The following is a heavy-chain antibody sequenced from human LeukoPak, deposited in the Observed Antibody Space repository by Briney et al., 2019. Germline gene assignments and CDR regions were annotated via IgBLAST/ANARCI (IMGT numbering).Heavy chain of an antibody. CDR3: TTADY. CDR1: GLTFSSHA. V-gene: IGHV3-23*01. Sequence: GGSLRLSCVASGLTFSSHAMTWVRQIPGKGLEWVSGITGSGGSTYYADSVKGRFTISRDNSKNTLYLQMNSLKTEDTAVYYCTTADYWGQGTLVTVSS. J-gene: IGHJ4*02. CDR2: ITGSGGST.